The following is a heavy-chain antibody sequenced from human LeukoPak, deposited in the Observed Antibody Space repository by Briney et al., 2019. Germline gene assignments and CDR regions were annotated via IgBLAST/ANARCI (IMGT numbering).Heavy chain of an antibody. Sequence: KASETLSLTCAVSGGSISSGGYSWSWIRQPPGKGLEWIGYIYHSGSTYYNPSLKSRVTISVDRSKNQFSLKLSSVTAADTAVYYCARDSSGYQGGASDIWGQGTMVTVSS. CDR3: ARDSSGYQGGASDI. V-gene: IGHV4-30-2*01. CDR1: GGSISSGGYS. J-gene: IGHJ3*02. CDR2: IYHSGST. D-gene: IGHD3-22*01.